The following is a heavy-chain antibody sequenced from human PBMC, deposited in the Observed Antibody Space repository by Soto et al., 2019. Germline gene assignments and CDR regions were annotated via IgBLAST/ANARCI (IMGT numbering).Heavy chain of an antibody. D-gene: IGHD2-15*01. J-gene: IGHJ4*02. CDR1: GFTFSSYA. V-gene: IGHV3-23*01. Sequence: EVQLLESGGGLVQPGGSLRLSCAASGFTFSSYAMSWVRQAPGKGLEWVSALSGSGGSTYYADSVKGRFTISRDNSKNTLYRQMNSLRAEDTAVYYCAKVMDIVVVVAAEYYFDYWGQGTLVTVSS. CDR2: LSGSGGST. CDR3: AKVMDIVVVVAAEYYFDY.